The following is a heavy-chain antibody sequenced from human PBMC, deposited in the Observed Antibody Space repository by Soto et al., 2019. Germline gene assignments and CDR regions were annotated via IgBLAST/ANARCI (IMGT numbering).Heavy chain of an antibody. CDR1: GDIFDISR. CDR2: ISPVIGTT. D-gene: IGHD5-12*01. V-gene: IGHV1-69*10. Sequence: VKVSCKAXGDIFDISRISWVDKSRGQGXEWRXGISPVIGTTHYAQIFQGRLTITADRSTMTTYMELSGLKSEDTAIYFCARDYSGYDPALNRFDPWGQGTLVTVSS. J-gene: IGHJ5*02. CDR3: ARDYSGYDPALNRFDP.